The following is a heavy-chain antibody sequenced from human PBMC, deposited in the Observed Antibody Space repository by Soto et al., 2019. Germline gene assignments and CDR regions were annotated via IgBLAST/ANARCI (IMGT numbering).Heavy chain of an antibody. V-gene: IGHV3-48*03. CDR2: IHPAGQPI. D-gene: IGHD2-2*01. J-gene: IGHJ3*01. CDR3: ARRGST. CDR1: GLPFSRSE. Sequence: EVQLVESGGGLVQPGGSLRRSCVASGLPFSRSEMYWVRQAPGKGLGWVSYIHPAGQPIYFADSVKGRFTISRDNAKKSVDLQMSSLRAADTAVYYCARRGSTWGQGTMVTVSS.